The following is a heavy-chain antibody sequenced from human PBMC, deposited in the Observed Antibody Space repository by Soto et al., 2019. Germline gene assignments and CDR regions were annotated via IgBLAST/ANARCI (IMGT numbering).Heavy chain of an antibody. D-gene: IGHD3-10*02. J-gene: IGHJ4*02. CDR3: ARDVRLPDY. V-gene: IGHV3-48*01. CDR2: ISSTGETT. CDR1: GFTFSTYS. Sequence: EVQLVESGGGLVPPGGSLRLSCAASGFTFSTYSMNWVRQAPGKGLEWVSFISSTGETTYYADSVKGRLTISRDNAKNSLFLQMNSLTAADTAVYYCARDVRLPDYWGQGTLVTVSS.